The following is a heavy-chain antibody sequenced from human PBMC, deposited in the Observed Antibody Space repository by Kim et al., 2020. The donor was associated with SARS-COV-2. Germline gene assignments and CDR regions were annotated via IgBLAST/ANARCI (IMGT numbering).Heavy chain of an antibody. V-gene: IGHV3-73*01. J-gene: IGHJ3*02. CDR2: IRTKANSYAT. CDR1: GFTFSGSA. CDR3: TRLDDGFDI. Sequence: GGSLRLSCAASGFTFSGSAMHWVRPASGKGLEWVGRIRTKANSYATAYAASVKGRFTISRDDSKNTAYLQMNSLKTEATAVYYCTRLDDGFDIWGQGTVVTVSS.